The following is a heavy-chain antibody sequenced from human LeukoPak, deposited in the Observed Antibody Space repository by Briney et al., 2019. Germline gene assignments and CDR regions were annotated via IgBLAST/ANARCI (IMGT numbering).Heavy chain of an antibody. D-gene: IGHD4-17*01. J-gene: IGHJ4*02. Sequence: GGSLRPSCAASGFTFSSYAMHWVRQAPGKGLEWVAVISYDGSNKYYADSVKGRFTISRDNSKNTLYLQMNSLRAEDTAVYYCAREGYGDDEYYFDYWGQGTLVTVSS. CDR1: GFTFSSYA. V-gene: IGHV3-30-3*01. CDR2: ISYDGSNK. CDR3: AREGYGDDEYYFDY.